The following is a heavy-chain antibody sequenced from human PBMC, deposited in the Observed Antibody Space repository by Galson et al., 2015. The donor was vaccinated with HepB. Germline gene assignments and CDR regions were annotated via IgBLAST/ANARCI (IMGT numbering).Heavy chain of an antibody. J-gene: IGHJ5*02. CDR2: INTNTGNP. V-gene: IGHV7-4-1*02. Sequence: SVKVSCKASGYTFTNYAMNWVRQAPGEGLEWMGWINTNTGNPTYAPGFTGRFVFSLDTSVNTAYLQINSLKAEDTAVYYCARSFGPSPYNWFDPWGQGTLVTVSS. D-gene: IGHD3-16*01. CDR1: GYTFTNYA. CDR3: ARSFGPSPYNWFDP.